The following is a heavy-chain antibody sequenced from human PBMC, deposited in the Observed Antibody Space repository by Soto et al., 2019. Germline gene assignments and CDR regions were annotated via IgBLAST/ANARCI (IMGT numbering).Heavy chain of an antibody. CDR3: AKIPSRGMIFGAGS. CDR1: GFIFRNHV. CDR2: IDNSGDGS. V-gene: IGHV3-23*05. Sequence: PGGSLRLSCAASGFIFRNHVLNWVRRAPGKGLEWVSAIDNSGDGSFYADSVKGCFIISRDNSKDTVFLHMNNLRPEDTAFYYCAKIPSRGMIFGAGSWGQGTLVTVSS. D-gene: IGHD3-3*01. J-gene: IGHJ5*02.